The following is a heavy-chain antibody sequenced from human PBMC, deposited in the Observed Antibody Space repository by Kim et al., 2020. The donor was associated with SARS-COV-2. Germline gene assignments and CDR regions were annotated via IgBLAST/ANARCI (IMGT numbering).Heavy chain of an antibody. Sequence: GGSLRLSCAASGFTFSSYGMHWVRQAPGKGLEWVAVISYDGSNKYYADSVKGRFTISRDNSKNTLYLQMNSLRAEDTAVYYCAKGGLPRYYYYGMDVWGQGTTVTVSS. J-gene: IGHJ6*02. V-gene: IGHV3-30*18. CDR2: ISYDGSNK. CDR3: AKGGLPRYYYYGMDV. D-gene: IGHD2-15*01. CDR1: GFTFSSYG.